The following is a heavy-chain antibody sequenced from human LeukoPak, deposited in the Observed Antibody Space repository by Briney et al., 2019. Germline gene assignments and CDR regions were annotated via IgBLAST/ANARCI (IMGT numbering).Heavy chain of an antibody. V-gene: IGHV3-23*01. CDR1: GFTFSSHG. D-gene: IGHD3-10*01. CDR3: ARVTYGSGTYGAFDY. J-gene: IGHJ4*02. CDR2: ISGSGDNT. Sequence: GGTLRLSCAASGFTFSSHGMSWVRQAPGKGLEWVSTISGSGDNTYYADSVKGRFTISRDNSKNTLYLQMNSLRAEDTAVYYCARVTYGSGTYGAFDYWGQGTLVTVSS.